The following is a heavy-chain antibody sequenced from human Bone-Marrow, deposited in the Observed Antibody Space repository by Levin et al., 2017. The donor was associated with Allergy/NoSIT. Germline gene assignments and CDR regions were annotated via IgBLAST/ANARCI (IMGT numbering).Heavy chain of an antibody. D-gene: IGHD6-13*01. V-gene: IGHV4-39*01. J-gene: IGHJ4*02. CDR3: GRQASSSWSRHFDY. CDR1: GASVSSSRHY. CDR2: MYWSGST. Sequence: GSLRLSCTVSGASVSSSRHYWGWIRQPPGKGLEWIGTMYWSGSTYYSPSLKSRVSISVDTSNNQFSLKLTSVTAADTAVYYCGRQASSSWSRHFDYWGQGILVTVSS.